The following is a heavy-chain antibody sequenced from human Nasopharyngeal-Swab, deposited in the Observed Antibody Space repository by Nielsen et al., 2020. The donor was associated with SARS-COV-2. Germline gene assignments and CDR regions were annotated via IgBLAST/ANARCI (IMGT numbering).Heavy chain of an antibody. J-gene: IGHJ4*02. CDR2: IGDRAHNYAT. V-gene: IGHV3-73*01. CDR3: TTDYYFDY. D-gene: IGHD4/OR15-4a*01. CDR1: GFVFSGSA. Sequence: GPSLRLSCAASGFVFSGSAIHWVRHASGKGLEWVGRIGDRAHNYATTYAASVKGRFTISRDDTKNTAFLQMDSLNTEDTALYYCTTDYYFDYWGQGTLVTVSS.